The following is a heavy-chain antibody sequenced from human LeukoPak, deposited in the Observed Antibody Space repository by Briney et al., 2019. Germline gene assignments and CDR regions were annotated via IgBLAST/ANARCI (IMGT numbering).Heavy chain of an antibody. D-gene: IGHD2-21*02. Sequence: SETLSLTCTVSGVSISSGSYYWSWLRQPAGQGLEWIGRIYTSGSTNYNPSLKSRVTISVDTSKNQFSLKLSSVTAADTAVYYCAIQTAKRDYWGQGTLVTVSS. CDR2: IYTSGST. CDR3: AIQTAKRDY. CDR1: GVSISSGSYY. J-gene: IGHJ4*02. V-gene: IGHV4-61*02.